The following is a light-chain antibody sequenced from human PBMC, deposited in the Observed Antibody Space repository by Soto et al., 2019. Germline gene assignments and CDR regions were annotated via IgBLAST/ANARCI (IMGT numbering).Light chain of an antibody. V-gene: IGKV1-27*01. CDR1: QGIRNY. J-gene: IGKJ3*01. CDR3: QKYSSVPV. CDR2: AAS. Sequence: DIQMTQSPTSLSAPVGDRVTITCRASQGIRNYVAWYQQIPGKAPKLLIYAASTLQTGVPSRFSGSRSGTDFTLTINGLQPDDVATYSCQKYSSVPVFGPGTKVEIK.